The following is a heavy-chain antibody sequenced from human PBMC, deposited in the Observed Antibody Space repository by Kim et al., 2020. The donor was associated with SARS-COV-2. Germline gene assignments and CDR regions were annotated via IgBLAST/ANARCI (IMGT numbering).Heavy chain of an antibody. CDR3: ARHDSSGYPWAWFDP. V-gene: IGHV4-39*01. CDR1: GGSISSSSYY. D-gene: IGHD3-22*01. J-gene: IGHJ5*02. Sequence: SETLSLTCTVSGGSISSSSYYWGWIRQPPGKGLEWIGSIYYSGSTYYNQSLKSRVTISVDTSKNQFSLKLSSVTATDTAVYYCARHDSSGYPWAWFDPWGQGTLVTVSS. CDR2: IYYSGST.